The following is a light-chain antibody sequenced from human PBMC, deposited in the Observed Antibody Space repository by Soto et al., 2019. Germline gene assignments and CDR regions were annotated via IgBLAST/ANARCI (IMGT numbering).Light chain of an antibody. Sequence: EIVLTQSPGALSLSPGERATLSCRASQSVSSSYLAWYQQKPCHAPRLLIYGASSRDTGIPDRFSGSGSGTDFTLTISRLEPEDFALYFCQQYGSSAPITFGQGTRLEIK. CDR2: GAS. CDR1: QSVSSSY. V-gene: IGKV3-20*01. J-gene: IGKJ5*01. CDR3: QQYGSSAPIT.